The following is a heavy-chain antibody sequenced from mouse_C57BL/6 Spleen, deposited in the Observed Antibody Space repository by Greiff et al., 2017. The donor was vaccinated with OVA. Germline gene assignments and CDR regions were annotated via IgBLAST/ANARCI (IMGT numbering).Heavy chain of an antibody. J-gene: IGHJ4*01. D-gene: IGHD2-4*01. Sequence: VQRVESGAELARPGASVKLSCKASGYTFTSYGISWVKQRTGQGLEWIGEIYPRSGNTYYNEKFKGKATLTADKSSSTAYMELRSLTSEDSAVYFCARGEGLRRAMDYWGQGTSVTVSS. V-gene: IGHV1-81*01. CDR2: IYPRSGNT. CDR3: ARGEGLRRAMDY. CDR1: GYTFTSYG.